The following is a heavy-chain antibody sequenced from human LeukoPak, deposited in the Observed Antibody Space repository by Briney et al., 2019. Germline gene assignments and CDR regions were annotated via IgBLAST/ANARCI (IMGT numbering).Heavy chain of an antibody. Sequence: KPSETLSLTCTVSGGSISSYYWSWIRQPSGKGLEWIGYIYYSGSTNYNPSLKSRVTISVDTSKNQFSLKLSSVTAADTAVYYCARDYGSGSFPDAFDIWGQGTMVTVSS. V-gene: IGHV4-59*01. CDR1: GGSISSYY. D-gene: IGHD3-10*01. J-gene: IGHJ3*02. CDR3: ARDYGSGSFPDAFDI. CDR2: IYYSGST.